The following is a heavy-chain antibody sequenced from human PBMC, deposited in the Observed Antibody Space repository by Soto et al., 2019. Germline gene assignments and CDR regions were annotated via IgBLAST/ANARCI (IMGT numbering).Heavy chain of an antibody. Sequence: ASVKVSCKASGYTFTSYDINWVRQATGQGLEWMGWMNPNSGNTGYAQKFQGRVTTTRNTSISTAYMELSSLRSEDTAVYYCARAIRFWSGYYTDYYYYMDVWGKGTTVTVSS. CDR3: ARAIRFWSGYYTDYYYYMDV. J-gene: IGHJ6*03. CDR1: GYTFTSYD. D-gene: IGHD3-3*01. CDR2: MNPNSGNT. V-gene: IGHV1-8*01.